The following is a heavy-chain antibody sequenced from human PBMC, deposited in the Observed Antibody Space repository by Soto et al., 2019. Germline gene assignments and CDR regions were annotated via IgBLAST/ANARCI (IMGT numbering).Heavy chain of an antibody. CDR1: GGSISSSTYF. J-gene: IGHJ5*02. V-gene: IGHV4-39*01. Sequence: SETLSLTCPVAGGSISSSTYFWGWIRQPPGKGLEWIGNIYYSGSTYYNPSLKSRVSISVDTSKDQFSLKLTSVTAADTAVYYCTNSNWFDPWGQGTLVTVSS. CDR2: IYYSGST. D-gene: IGHD3-10*01. CDR3: TNSNWFDP.